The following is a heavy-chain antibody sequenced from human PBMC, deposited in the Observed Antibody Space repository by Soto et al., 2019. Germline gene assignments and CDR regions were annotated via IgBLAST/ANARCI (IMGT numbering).Heavy chain of an antibody. CDR1: GFTFSSFF. CDR3: ARDPNGDYLGAFEF. CDR2: IGANGGGT. Sequence: EVQLLEPGGGLVQPGGSLRLSCAASGFTFSSFFMSWVRQAPGKGLDWVSGIGANGGGTYYADSVKGRFIISRDNSKNTLSLQMNSLRAEDMAVYYCARDPNGDYLGAFEFWGQKTMVTVSS. D-gene: IGHD4-17*01. V-gene: IGHV3-23*01. J-gene: IGHJ3*01.